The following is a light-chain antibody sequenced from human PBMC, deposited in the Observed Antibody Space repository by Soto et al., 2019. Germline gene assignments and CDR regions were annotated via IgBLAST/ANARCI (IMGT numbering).Light chain of an antibody. J-gene: IGKJ3*01. CDR1: QSISSY. CDR3: KKRSTWPFT. Sequence: EILLTQSPATLSLSPGERATLSCRASQSISSYLAWYQQKPDQAPRLLIYDASNRATGIPARFSGSGSGTDFTLTISSLEPEDFAVYYCKKRSTWPFTFGPGTKVDI. CDR2: DAS. V-gene: IGKV3-11*01.